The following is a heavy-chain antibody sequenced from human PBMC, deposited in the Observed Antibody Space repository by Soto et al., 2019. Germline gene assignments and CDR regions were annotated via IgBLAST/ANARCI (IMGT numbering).Heavy chain of an antibody. J-gene: IGHJ6*02. Sequence: SDTLSLTCTVSGSSITSSSSYWGWIRQPPGKRLEWIGSIYYSGSTYYNPSLKSRVTISVDTSKNQFSLKLSSVTAADTAVYYCARLWAYYGSAQPINYYYYGMDVWGQGTTVT. CDR2: IYYSGST. CDR1: GSSITSSSSY. CDR3: ARLWAYYGSAQPINYYYYGMDV. D-gene: IGHD3-10*01. V-gene: IGHV4-39*01.